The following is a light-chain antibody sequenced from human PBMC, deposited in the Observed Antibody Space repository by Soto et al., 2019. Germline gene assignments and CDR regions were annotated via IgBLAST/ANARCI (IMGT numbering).Light chain of an antibody. V-gene: IGKV1-5*03. CDR2: KAS. CDR1: QGISNC. Sequence: DIQVSQSPSTLPASVGDRVTITCRASQGISNCLAWYQQKPGKAPKLLIYKASNLATGVPSRFSGSGSGTEFTLTISSLQPDDFATYYCQRGITFGGGTKVDIK. CDR3: QRGIT. J-gene: IGKJ4*01.